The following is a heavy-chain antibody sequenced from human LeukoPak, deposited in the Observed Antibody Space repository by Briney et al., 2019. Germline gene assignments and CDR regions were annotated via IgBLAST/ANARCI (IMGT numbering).Heavy chain of an antibody. CDR1: GFTFSSYG. V-gene: IGHV3-23*01. CDR2: ISGSGGST. J-gene: IGHJ4*02. D-gene: IGHD3-10*01. CDR3: AKDEDGSGGRYFDY. Sequence: GGSLRLSCAASGFTFSSYGMGWVRQAPGKGLEWVSAISGSGGSTYYADSVKGRFTISRDNSKNTLYLQMNSLRAEDTAVYYCAKDEDGSGGRYFDYWGQGTLVTVSS.